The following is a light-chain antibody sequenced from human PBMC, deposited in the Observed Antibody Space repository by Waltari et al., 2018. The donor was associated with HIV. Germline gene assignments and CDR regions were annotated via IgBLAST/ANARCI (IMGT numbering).Light chain of an antibody. Sequence: EIALTQSPGTLSLSPGERDTLSCRASQTISSTYLAWYQQKPGQAPRLLIYGASNRATGIPDRFSGSGSGTDFTLTISSLEPEDCAVYYCQQYIGSPRTFG. J-gene: IGKJ1*01. CDR1: QTISSTY. CDR3: QQYIGSPRT. V-gene: IGKV3-20*01. CDR2: GAS.